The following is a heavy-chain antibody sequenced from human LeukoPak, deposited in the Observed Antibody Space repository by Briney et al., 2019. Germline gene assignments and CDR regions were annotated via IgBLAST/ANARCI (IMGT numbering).Heavy chain of an antibody. D-gene: IGHD4-17*01. Sequence: ASVKVSCKASGYTFTGYYMHWVRQAPGQGLEWMGWINPNSGGTNYAQKFQGRVTMTRGASISTAYMELSRLRSDDTAVYYCATEFNGDYGDYWGQGTLVTVSS. V-gene: IGHV1-2*02. CDR3: ATEFNGDYGDY. CDR2: INPNSGGT. J-gene: IGHJ4*02. CDR1: GYTFTGYY.